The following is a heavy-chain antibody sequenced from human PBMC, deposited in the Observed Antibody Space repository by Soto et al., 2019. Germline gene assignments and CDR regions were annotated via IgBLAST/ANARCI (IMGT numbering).Heavy chain of an antibody. J-gene: IGHJ4*02. CDR2: ISSSSSYI. D-gene: IGHD6-6*01. Sequence: ESVGGLVKPGGSLRLSCAASGFTFSSYSMNWVRQAPGKGLEWVSSISSSSSYIYYADSVKGRFTISRDNAKNSLYLQMNSLRAEDTAVYYCARDSPAVIAAFDYWGQGTLVTVSS. CDR3: ARDSPAVIAAFDY. CDR1: GFTFSSYS. V-gene: IGHV3-21*01.